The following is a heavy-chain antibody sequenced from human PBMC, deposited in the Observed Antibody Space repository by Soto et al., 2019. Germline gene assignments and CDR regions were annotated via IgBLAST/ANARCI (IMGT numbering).Heavy chain of an antibody. CDR1: GGTFTSYA. CDR3: AGFGASYRFSSALDY. CDR2: IIPIFGTA. Sequence: SVKVSCKASGGTFTSYAISWVRQAPGQGLEWMGGIIPIFGTANYAQKFQGRVTITADESTSTAYMELSSLRSEDTAVYYCAGFGASYRFSSALDYWGQGTLVTVSS. D-gene: IGHD1-26*01. J-gene: IGHJ4*02. V-gene: IGHV1-69*13.